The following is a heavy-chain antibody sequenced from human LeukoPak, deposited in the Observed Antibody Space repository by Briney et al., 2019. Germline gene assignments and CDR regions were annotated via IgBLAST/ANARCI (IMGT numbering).Heavy chain of an antibody. CDR2: ISSSSSTI. V-gene: IGHV3-48*01. CDR3: ARGFQLESTDY. D-gene: IGHD1-1*01. Sequence: PGGSLRLSCAASGFTFSSYSMNWVRQAPGKGLKWVSYISSSSSTIYYADSVKGRFTISRDNAKNSLYLQMNSLRAEDTAVYYCARGFQLESTDYWGQGTLVTVSS. J-gene: IGHJ4*02. CDR1: GFTFSSYS.